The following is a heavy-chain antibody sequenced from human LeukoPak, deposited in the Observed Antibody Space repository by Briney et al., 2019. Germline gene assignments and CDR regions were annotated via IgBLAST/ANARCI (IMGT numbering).Heavy chain of an antibody. Sequence: GGSLRLSCAASGFTFSSYAMSWVHQAPGKGLEWVSAISGSGGSTYYADSVKGRFTISRDNSKNTLYLQTNSLRAEDTAVYYCAKVVPYYDFWSGYPFDYWGQGTLVTVSS. CDR3: AKVVPYYDFWSGYPFDY. V-gene: IGHV3-23*01. CDR2: ISGSGGST. CDR1: GFTFSSYA. D-gene: IGHD3-3*01. J-gene: IGHJ4*02.